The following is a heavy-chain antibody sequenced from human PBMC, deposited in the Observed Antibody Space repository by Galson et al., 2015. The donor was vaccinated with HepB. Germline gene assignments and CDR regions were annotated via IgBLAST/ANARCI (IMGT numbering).Heavy chain of an antibody. D-gene: IGHD3-10*01. V-gene: IGHV6-1*01. J-gene: IGHJ6*02. CDR1: GDSVSSNSAA. CDR2: TYYGSKWYN. Sequence: CAISGDSVSSNSAAWNWIRQSPSRGLGWLGRTYYGSKWYNDYAVSVKSRITINPDTSKNQFSLQLNSVTPEDTAVYYCARDGPMRGGMDVWGQGTTVTVSS. CDR3: ARDGPMRGGMDV.